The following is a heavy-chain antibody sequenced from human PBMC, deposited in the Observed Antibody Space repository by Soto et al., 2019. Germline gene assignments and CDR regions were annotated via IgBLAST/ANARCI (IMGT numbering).Heavy chain of an antibody. CDR3: AKELGKAATEPFDP. CDR1: GFTFSSYA. CDR2: ITDSGFST. Sequence: GGSLRLSXAASGFTFSSYAMSWVRQAPRKGLEWVSAITDSGFSTFYSDSVKGRFTISRDNSKNTLFLQMNSLRVEDTAVYYCAKELGKAATEPFDPWGQGTLVTVSS. D-gene: IGHD6-13*01. J-gene: IGHJ5*02. V-gene: IGHV3-23*01.